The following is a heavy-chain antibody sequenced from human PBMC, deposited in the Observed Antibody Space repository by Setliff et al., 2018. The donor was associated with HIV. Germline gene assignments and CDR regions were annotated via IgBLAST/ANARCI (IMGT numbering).Heavy chain of an antibody. CDR2: IYFSGST. V-gene: IGHV4-59*01. J-gene: IGHJ5*02. CDR3: ASAGYPYRDVCFDP. Sequence: SETLSLTCTVSGASISSNYWSWIRQSPGKGPEWIGYIYFSGSTNYNPSLKGRVTLSLDTSKNHFSLKLTSVTAADTAMYYCASAGYPYRDVCFDPWGQGTLVTVSS. CDR1: GASISSNY. D-gene: IGHD6-25*01.